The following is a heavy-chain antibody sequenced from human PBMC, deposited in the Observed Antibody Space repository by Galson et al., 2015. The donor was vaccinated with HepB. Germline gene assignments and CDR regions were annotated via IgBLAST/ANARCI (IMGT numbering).Heavy chain of an antibody. J-gene: IGHJ4*02. CDR1: SGSFTNYD. CDR2: VNSGGSA. CDR3: VAGPFGPRFQFWYSPVYLQH. D-gene: IGHD2-21*01. Sequence: ETLSLTCGVSSGSFTNYDWNWVRQAPGKGPEWIGEVNSGGSAKANPSPPSRVSITSNTSKSQFSLRLSSITAADTAMYYCVAGPFGPRFQFWYSPVYLQHWGRGTQVIVSS. V-gene: IGHV4-34*01.